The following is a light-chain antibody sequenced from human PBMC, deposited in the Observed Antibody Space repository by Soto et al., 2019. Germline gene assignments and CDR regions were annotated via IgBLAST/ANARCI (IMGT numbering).Light chain of an antibody. V-gene: IGKV3-15*01. CDR1: QSVSSS. Sequence: EIVMTQSPATLPVSKGERATLSCRASQSVSSSLAWYQQKPAQATRLLIYGASTRANGIPARFSGSGSGTEFTLTISSLQSEDFAVYYCQQYNNWHPLTFGGGTKVDIK. CDR2: GAS. J-gene: IGKJ4*01. CDR3: QQYNNWHPLT.